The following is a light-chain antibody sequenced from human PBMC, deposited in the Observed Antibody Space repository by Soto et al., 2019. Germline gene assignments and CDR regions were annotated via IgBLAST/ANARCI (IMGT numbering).Light chain of an antibody. CDR2: DVT. V-gene: IGLV2-11*01. CDR1: SSDVAKYEY. J-gene: IGLJ1*01. CDR3: CSHAGSYTFV. Sequence: QSVLTQPRSVSGSPGQSVTVSCTGFSSDVAKYEYVSWYQQNPGKAPKLLIYDVTKRPSGVPDRFSGSKFGNTASLTISGLRPEDDADYFCCSHAGSYTFVFGSGTKVTVL.